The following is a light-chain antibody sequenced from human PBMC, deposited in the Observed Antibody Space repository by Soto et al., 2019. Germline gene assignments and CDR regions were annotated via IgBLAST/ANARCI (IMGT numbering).Light chain of an antibody. V-gene: IGLV2-14*01. CDR2: EVN. Sequence: QSVLTQPASVSGSPGQSITISCTGTSSDVGGYKYVSWYQQHPGKAPKLMIYEVNNRPSGVSNRFSGSKSGNTASLTISGLQAEDEADYYCSSYTSSSTYVFGTGTKVTVL. CDR3: SSYTSSSTYV. J-gene: IGLJ1*01. CDR1: SSDVGGYKY.